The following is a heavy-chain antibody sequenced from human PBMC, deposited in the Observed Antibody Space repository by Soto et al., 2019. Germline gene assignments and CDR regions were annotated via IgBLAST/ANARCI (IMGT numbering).Heavy chain of an antibody. D-gene: IGHD3-22*01. J-gene: IGHJ6*02. CDR3: ARHGPRVYYDNSDYYYYGMDV. CDR2: IYPGDSDT. V-gene: IGHV5-51*01. CDR1: GYSFTIYW. Sequence: PGESLKISCKGSGYSFTIYWIGWVRQMPGKGLGWVGIIYPGDSDTRYSPSFQGQVTISADKSISTAYLQWSSLKASDTAMYYCARHGPRVYYDNSDYYYYGMDVWGQGTTVTVYS.